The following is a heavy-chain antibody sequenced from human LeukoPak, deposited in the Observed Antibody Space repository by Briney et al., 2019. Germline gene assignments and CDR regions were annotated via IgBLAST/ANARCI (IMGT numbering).Heavy chain of an antibody. D-gene: IGHD4-23*01. CDR3: ASAPHGGNTYYYYGMDV. Sequence: SVKVSCKASGYTFTSYGISWVRQAPGQGLEWMGRIIPILGIANYAQKFQGRVTITADKSTSTAYMELSSLRSEDTAVYYCASAPHGGNTYYYYGMDVWGQGTTVTVSS. CDR1: GYTFTSYG. V-gene: IGHV1-69*04. J-gene: IGHJ6*02. CDR2: IIPILGIA.